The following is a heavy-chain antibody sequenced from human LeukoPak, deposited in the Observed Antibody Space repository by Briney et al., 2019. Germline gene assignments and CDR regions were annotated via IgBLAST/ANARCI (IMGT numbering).Heavy chain of an antibody. D-gene: IGHD3-9*01. CDR2: IIPIFGTA. J-gene: IGHJ5*02. CDR3: ARGYYGILTGYRPPLWFDP. Sequence: ASVKVSCKASGGTFSSYAISWVRQAPGQGLEWMGGIIPIFGTANYAQKFQGRVTITADESTSTAYMELSSLRSEDTAVYYCARGYYGILTGYRPPLWFDPWGQGTLVTVSS. CDR1: GGTFSSYA. V-gene: IGHV1-69*01.